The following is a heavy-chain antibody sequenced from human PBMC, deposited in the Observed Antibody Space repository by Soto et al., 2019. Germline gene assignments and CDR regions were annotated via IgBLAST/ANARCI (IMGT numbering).Heavy chain of an antibody. CDR1: GFTFSSYA. Sequence: PGGSLRLSCAASGFTFSSYAMSWVRQAPGKGLEWVSAISGSGGSTYYADSVKGRFTISRDNSKNTLYLQMNSLRAEDTAVYYCAKDPYFVVTMHTFGYWGQGTLVTVSS. CDR3: AKDPYFVVTMHTFGY. J-gene: IGHJ4*02. CDR2: ISGSGGST. D-gene: IGHD2-21*02. V-gene: IGHV3-23*01.